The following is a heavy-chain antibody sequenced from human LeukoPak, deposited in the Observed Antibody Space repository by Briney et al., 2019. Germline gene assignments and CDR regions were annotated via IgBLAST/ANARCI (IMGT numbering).Heavy chain of an antibody. V-gene: IGHV3-23*01. J-gene: IGHJ4*02. CDR3: AKTLLLKWYYDSSGYSDY. CDR1: GFTFNNYA. D-gene: IGHD3-22*01. Sequence: EAGGSLRLSCAASGFTFNNYAMSWVRQAPGKGLEWVSAISGSGGSTYYADSVKGRFTISRDNSKNTLYLQMNSLRAEDTAVYYCAKTLLLKWYYDSSGYSDYWGQGTLVTVSS. CDR2: ISGSGGST.